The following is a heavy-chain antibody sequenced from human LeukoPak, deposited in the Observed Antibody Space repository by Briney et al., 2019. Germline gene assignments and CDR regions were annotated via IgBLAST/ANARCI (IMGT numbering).Heavy chain of an antibody. J-gene: IGHJ6*02. V-gene: IGHV3-30*02. CDR2: IRYDGSNK. CDR3: ARDHYFRSGTYSNTCGMDV. CDR1: GFTFSSYG. D-gene: IGHD3-10*01. Sequence: GGSLRLSCAASGFTFSSYGMHWVRQAPGKGLEWVAFIRYDGSNKYYADSVKGRFTISRDNSKNTLYLQMNSLGAEDTAVYYCARDHYFRSGTYSNTCGMDVWGQGTTVTVSS.